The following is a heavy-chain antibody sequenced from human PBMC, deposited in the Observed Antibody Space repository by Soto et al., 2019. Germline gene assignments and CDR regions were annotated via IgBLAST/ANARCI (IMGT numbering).Heavy chain of an antibody. D-gene: IGHD3-22*01. Sequence: QVQLVQSGAEVKKPGAPMKVSCKASGYAFTSYNINWVRQAPGQGLEWMGIINPRGGGTTYAQKCRGRVTMTSDTSTSTVYMELSSLRSEDTAVYFCAREVVGAIDDSPFYGMDVWGQGTTVTVSS. CDR1: GYAFTSYN. CDR2: INPRGGGT. V-gene: IGHV1-46*01. CDR3: AREVVGAIDDSPFYGMDV. J-gene: IGHJ6*02.